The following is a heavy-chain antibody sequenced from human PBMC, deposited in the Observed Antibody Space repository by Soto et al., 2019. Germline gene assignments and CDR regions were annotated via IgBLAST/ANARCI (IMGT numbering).Heavy chain of an antibody. CDR1: GFTFTSSA. V-gene: IGHV1-58*01. D-gene: IGHD3-10*01. Sequence: ASVKVSCKASGFTFTSSAVQWVRQARGQRLEWIGWIVVGSGNTNYAQKFQERVTITRDMSTSTAYMELSSLRSEDTAVYYCAVDSGSYRVLGYWGQGTLVTVSS. CDR2: IVVGSGNT. CDR3: AVDSGSYRVLGY. J-gene: IGHJ4*02.